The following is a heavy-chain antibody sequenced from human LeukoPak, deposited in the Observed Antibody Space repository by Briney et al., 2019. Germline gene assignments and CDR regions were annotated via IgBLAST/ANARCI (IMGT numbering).Heavy chain of an antibody. J-gene: IGHJ5*02. CDR2: IYSGGSPI. CDR3: ARGRTGS. V-gene: IGHV3-48*01. Sequence: GGSLRLSCVASGFSFSGFSMNWVRQAPGKGLEWVSYIYSGGSPIYYADSVKGRFTVSRDNAKNSLYLQMNSLRAEDTAVYYCARGRTGSWGQGTLVTVSS. CDR1: GFSFSGFS. D-gene: IGHD1-1*01.